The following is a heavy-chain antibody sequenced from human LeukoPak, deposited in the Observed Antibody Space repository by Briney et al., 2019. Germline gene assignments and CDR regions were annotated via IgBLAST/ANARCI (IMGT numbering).Heavy chain of an antibody. D-gene: IGHD3-10*01. CDR3: AQTPPPMVRGVIEDY. CDR2: ISGSGGST. CDR1: GFTFSGYA. J-gene: IGHJ4*02. Sequence: GGSLRPSCAASGFTFSGYAMAWVRQAPGKGLEWVSAISGSGGSTYYADSVKGRFPISRDNSKNTLYLQMNSLRGEDTGVYYCAQTPPPMVRGVIEDYWGQGTLVAVSS. V-gene: IGHV3-23*01.